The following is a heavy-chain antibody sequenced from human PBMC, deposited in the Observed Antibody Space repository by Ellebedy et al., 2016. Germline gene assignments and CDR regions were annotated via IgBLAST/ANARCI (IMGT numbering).Heavy chain of an antibody. J-gene: IGHJ5*02. Sequence: ASVKVSCKGSGYNFTSYWINWVRQMPGRGLEWMGRIDPTDSYANYNPSFQGHVTFSVDKSINTAYVQWSSLKASDTAIYYCTKANHGKGWFDPWGQGTVVTVSS. V-gene: IGHV5-10-1*01. CDR2: IDPTDSYA. CDR3: TKANHGKGWFDP. CDR1: GYNFTSYW.